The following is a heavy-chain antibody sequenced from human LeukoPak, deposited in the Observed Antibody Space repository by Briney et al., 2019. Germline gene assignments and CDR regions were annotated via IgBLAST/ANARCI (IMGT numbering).Heavy chain of an antibody. CDR3: ASTILRLGRLSAPVSWFDP. Sequence: PGGSLRPSCAASGFTFSSSGMHWVRQAPGKGLEWVAFIRFDGSNKYYADSVKGRFTISRDNSKNTLYLQMNSLRAEGTAVYYCASTILRLGRLSAPVSWFDPWGQGTLVTVSS. D-gene: IGHD3-16*02. CDR2: IRFDGSNK. CDR1: GFTFSSSG. V-gene: IGHV3-30*02. J-gene: IGHJ5*02.